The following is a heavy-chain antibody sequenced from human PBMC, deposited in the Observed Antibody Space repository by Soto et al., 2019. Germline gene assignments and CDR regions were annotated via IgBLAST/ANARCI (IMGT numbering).Heavy chain of an antibody. CDR3: ARGLSSSRYSFDY. CDR1: GFTFSSYS. CDR2: ISSSSSYI. D-gene: IGHD6-13*01. V-gene: IGHV3-21*01. J-gene: IGHJ4*02. Sequence: GGSLRLSCAASGFTFSSYSMNWVRQAPGKGLEWVSSISSSSSYIYYADSVKGRFTISRDNAKNSLYLQMNSLRAEDTAVYYCARGLSSSRYSFDYWGQGTLVTSPQ.